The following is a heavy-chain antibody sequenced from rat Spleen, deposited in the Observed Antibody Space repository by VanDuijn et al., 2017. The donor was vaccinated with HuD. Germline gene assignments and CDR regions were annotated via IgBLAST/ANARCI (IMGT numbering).Heavy chain of an antibody. V-gene: IGHV5-58*01. CDR3: TTKAQWGAMDA. Sequence: EVQLVESGGGLVQPGRSLKLSCVGSGFTFTNYWMYWVRQAPGKGLEWVSSITPDGGTTSYPDSVKGRFTISRNNAENTVYLQMNSLRSEDTATYYCTTKAQWGAMDAWGQGASVTVSS. J-gene: IGHJ4*01. CDR2: ITPDGGTT. CDR1: GFTFTNYW. D-gene: IGHD3-8*01.